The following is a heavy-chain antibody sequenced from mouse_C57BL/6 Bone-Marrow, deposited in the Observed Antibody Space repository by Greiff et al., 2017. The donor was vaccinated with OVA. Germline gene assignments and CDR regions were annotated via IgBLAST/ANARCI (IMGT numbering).Heavy chain of an antibody. J-gene: IGHJ3*01. CDR3: ARRGYGNLFAY. CDR2: IHPNSGST. CDR1: GYTFTSYW. D-gene: IGHD2-10*02. Sequence: QVQLQQSGAELVKPGASVKLSCKASGYTFTSYWMHWVKQRPGQGLEWIGMIHPNSGSTNYNEKFKSKATLTVDKSSSTAYMQLSSLTSEDSAVYYCARRGYGNLFAYWGQGTLVTVSA. V-gene: IGHV1-64*01.